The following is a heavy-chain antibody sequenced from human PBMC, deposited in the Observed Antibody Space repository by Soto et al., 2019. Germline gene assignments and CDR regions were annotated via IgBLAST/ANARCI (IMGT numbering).Heavy chain of an antibody. CDR2: IYYSGST. D-gene: IGHD3-10*01. V-gene: IGHV4-39*01. J-gene: IGHJ6*02. CDR1: GGSISSSSYY. Sequence: SETLSLTCTVSGGSISSSSYYWGWIRQPPGKGLEWIGSIYYSGSTYYNPSLKSRVTISVDTSKNQFSLKLSSVTAADTAVYYCARNLVRGVIEYYYGMDVWGQGTTVTVSS. CDR3: ARNLVRGVIEYYYGMDV.